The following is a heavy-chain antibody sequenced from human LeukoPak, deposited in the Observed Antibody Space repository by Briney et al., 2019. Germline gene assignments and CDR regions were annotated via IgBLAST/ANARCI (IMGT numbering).Heavy chain of an antibody. J-gene: IGHJ4*02. CDR1: GYTFTSYD. CDR2: MNPNSGNT. D-gene: IGHD3-16*01. V-gene: IGHV1-8*01. CDR3: AREVSARGGGY. Sequence: ASVKVSCKASGYTFTSYDINWARQATGQGLEWMGWMNPNSGNTGYAQKLQGRVTMTRNTSISTAYMELSSLRSEDTAVYCCAREVSARGGGYWGQGTLVTVSS.